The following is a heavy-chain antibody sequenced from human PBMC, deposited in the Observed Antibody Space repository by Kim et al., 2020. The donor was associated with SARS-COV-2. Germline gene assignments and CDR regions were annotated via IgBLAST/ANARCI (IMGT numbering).Heavy chain of an antibody. CDR2: INAGNGNT. D-gene: IGHD2-15*01. Sequence: ASVKVSCKASGYTFTSYAMHWVRQAPGQSLEWMGWINAGNGNTKYSQKFQGRVTITRDTSASTAYMELSSLRSEDTAVYYCASMNCSGGSCYFNYYYYGMDVWGQGTTVTVSS. J-gene: IGHJ6*02. CDR1: GYTFTSYA. CDR3: ASMNCSGGSCYFNYYYYGMDV. V-gene: IGHV1-3*01.